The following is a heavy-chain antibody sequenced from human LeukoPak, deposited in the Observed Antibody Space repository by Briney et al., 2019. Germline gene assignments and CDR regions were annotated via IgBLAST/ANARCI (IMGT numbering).Heavy chain of an antibody. CDR2: IRYDGSNK. J-gene: IGHJ4*02. D-gene: IGHD4-17*01. V-gene: IGHV3-30*02. CDR3: ANIGGHGDYA. Sequence: PGGSLRLSCAASGFTFSSYGMHWVRQAPGKGLEWVAYIRYDGSNKYYADSVKGRFTISRDNSKNTLYLQMNSLRAEDTAVYYCANIGGHGDYAWGQGTLVTVSS. CDR1: GFTFSSYG.